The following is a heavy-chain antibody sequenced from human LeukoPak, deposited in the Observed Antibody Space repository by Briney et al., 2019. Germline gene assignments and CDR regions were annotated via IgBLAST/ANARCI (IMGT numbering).Heavy chain of an antibody. CDR1: GFTFSSYA. D-gene: IGHD4-17*01. CDR2: ISSSSSTI. Sequence: PGGSLRLSCAASGFTFSSYAMSWVRQAPGKGLEWVSYISSSSSTIYYADSVKGRFTISRDNAKNSLYLQMNSLRAEDTAVYYCARGTVTPYYYCMDVWGKGTTVTVSS. J-gene: IGHJ6*03. CDR3: ARGTVTPYYYCMDV. V-gene: IGHV3-48*04.